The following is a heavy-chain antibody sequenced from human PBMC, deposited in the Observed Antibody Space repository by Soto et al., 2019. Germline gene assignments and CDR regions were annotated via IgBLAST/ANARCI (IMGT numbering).Heavy chain of an antibody. J-gene: IGHJ6*02. CDR1: GYSFTSYW. Sequence: PGESLKISCKGSGYSFTSYWIGWVRQAPGKGLEWASVIYNDGTTYYSQSVEGRFTISRDTSKNTLYLQMDRLRDEDTAVYYCVRPLPSGQTHARDVWGQGTTVTVSS. D-gene: IGHD3-10*01. V-gene: IGHV3-53*01. CDR3: VRPLPSGQTHARDV. CDR2: IYNDGTT.